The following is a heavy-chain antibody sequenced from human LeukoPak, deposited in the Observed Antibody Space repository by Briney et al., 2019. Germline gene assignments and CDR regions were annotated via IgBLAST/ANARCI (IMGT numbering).Heavy chain of an antibody. V-gene: IGHV3-30*02. D-gene: IGHD3-3*01. CDR1: GFTFSSYG. CDR3: AKAGSDTYYDFWSGYDYYYMDV. CDR2: IRYDGSNK. Sequence: GGSLRLSCAASGFTFSSYGMHWVRQAPGKGLEWVAFIRYDGSNKYYADSVKGRFTISRDNSKNTLYLQMNSLRAEDTAVYYCAKAGSDTYYDFWSGYDYYYMDVWGKGTTVTVSS. J-gene: IGHJ6*03.